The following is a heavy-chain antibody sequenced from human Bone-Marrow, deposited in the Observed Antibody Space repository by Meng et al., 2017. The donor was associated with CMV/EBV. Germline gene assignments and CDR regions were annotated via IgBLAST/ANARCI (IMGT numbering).Heavy chain of an antibody. CDR1: GFTFSGSA. V-gene: IGHV3-73*01. CDR2: IRSKANSYAT. D-gene: IGHD5-18*01. J-gene: IGHJ6*02. CDR3: TRLIESGYSYGPDDYYYGMDV. Sequence: GESLKISCAASGFTFSGSAMHWVRQASGKGLEWVGRIRSKANSYATAYAASVKGRFTISRDDSKNTAYLQMNSLKTEETAVYYCTRLIESGYSYGPDDYYYGMDVCGQGTTVTVSS.